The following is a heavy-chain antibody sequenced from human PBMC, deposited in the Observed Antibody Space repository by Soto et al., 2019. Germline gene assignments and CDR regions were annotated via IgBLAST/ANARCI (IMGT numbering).Heavy chain of an antibody. Sequence: SETLSLTCAVYGGSFSGYYWSWIRQPPGKGLEWIGEINHSGSTNYNPSLKSRVTISVDTSKNQFSLKLSSVTAADTAVYYCARSGRGLRSYVFYYYYYMDVWGKGTTVTVSS. CDR1: GGSFSGYY. CDR2: INHSGST. D-gene: IGHD5-12*01. J-gene: IGHJ6*03. CDR3: ARSGRGLRSYVFYYYYYMDV. V-gene: IGHV4-34*01.